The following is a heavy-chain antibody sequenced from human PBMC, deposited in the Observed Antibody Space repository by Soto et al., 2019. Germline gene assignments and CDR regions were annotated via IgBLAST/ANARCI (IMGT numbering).Heavy chain of an antibody. Sequence: QVQLVQSGAEVKKPGSSVKVSCKASGGTFSSYAISWVRQAPGQGLEWMGGIIPIFGTANYAQKFQGRVRXTXXXSXXTAYMELSSLRSEDTAVYYCAGQLVGVDYYYGMDVWGQGTTVTVSS. CDR2: IIPIFGTA. D-gene: IGHD6-6*01. CDR1: GGTFSSYA. V-gene: IGHV1-69*05. CDR3: AGQLVGVDYYYGMDV. J-gene: IGHJ6*02.